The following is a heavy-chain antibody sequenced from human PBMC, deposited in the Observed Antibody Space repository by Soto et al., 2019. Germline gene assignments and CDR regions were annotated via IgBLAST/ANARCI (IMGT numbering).Heavy chain of an antibody. CDR2: IHHSGTT. CDR1: DYSINSNYY. D-gene: IGHD2-2*01. V-gene: IGHV4-38-2*02. CDR3: ARDSRFWEV. Sequence: SETLSLTCDVSDYSINSNYYWLWIRQPPGKGLEWIGAIHHSGTTYYTPSLKSRVTISMDTSKNHFSLKLTSMTATDTAMYYCARDSRFWEVWGQGTTVTVSS. J-gene: IGHJ6*02.